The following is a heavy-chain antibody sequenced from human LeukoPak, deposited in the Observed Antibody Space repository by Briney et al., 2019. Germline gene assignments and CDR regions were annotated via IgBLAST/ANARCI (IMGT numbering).Heavy chain of an antibody. D-gene: IGHD5-18*01. V-gene: IGHV3-66*01. CDR2: IYSDRST. Sequence: PGGSLRLSCAASGFTFSSYWMSWVRQAPGKGLEWVSVIYSDRSTYYADSVKGRFTISRDNSKNTLFLQMNSLRAEDTAVYFCARALRGYSYVLDYWGQGTLVTVSS. J-gene: IGHJ4*02. CDR3: ARALRGYSYVLDY. CDR1: GFTFSSYW.